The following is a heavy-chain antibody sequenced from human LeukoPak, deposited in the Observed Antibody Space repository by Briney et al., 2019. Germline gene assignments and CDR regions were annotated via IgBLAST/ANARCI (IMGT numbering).Heavy chain of an antibody. CDR2: ISSSSSYI. V-gene: IGHV3-21*01. CDR3: AREFLAAAYYFDY. CDR1: GFTFSSYS. J-gene: IGHJ4*02. D-gene: IGHD6-13*01. Sequence: GGSLRLSCAASGFTFSSYSMNWVRQAPGKGLEWVSSISSSSSYIYYADSVKGRFTIPRDNAKNSLYLQMNSLRAEDTAVYYCAREFLAAAYYFDYWGQGTLVTVSS.